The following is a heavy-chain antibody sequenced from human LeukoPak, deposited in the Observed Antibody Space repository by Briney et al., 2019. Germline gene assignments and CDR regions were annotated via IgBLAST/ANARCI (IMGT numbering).Heavy chain of an antibody. CDR2: IYYSGST. D-gene: IGHD3-22*01. V-gene: IGHV4-39*07. J-gene: IGHJ4*02. Sequence: SETLSLTCTVSGGSISSYYWGWIRQPPGKGLEWIGSIYYSGSTYYNPSLKSRVTISVDTSKNQFSLKLSSVTAADTAVYYCARGPPALNYYDSRANFDYWGQGTLVTVSS. CDR3: ARGPPALNYYDSRANFDY. CDR1: GGSISSYY.